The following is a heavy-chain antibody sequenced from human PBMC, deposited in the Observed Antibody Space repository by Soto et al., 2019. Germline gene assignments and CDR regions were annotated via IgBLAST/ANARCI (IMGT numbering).Heavy chain of an antibody. CDR3: TTQGFGGIHGLVDV. J-gene: IGHJ6*02. D-gene: IGHD3-10*01. Sequence: PSETLSLTCTVSGGSISSGGYYWSWIRQHPGKGLEWIGYISNIGFTRYNPSLKSRVSISVDTSKNQFSLKLTSVTAADTAVYYCTTQGFGGIHGLVDVWGQGTTVTVSS. CDR1: GGSISSGGYY. V-gene: IGHV4-61*08. CDR2: ISNIGFT.